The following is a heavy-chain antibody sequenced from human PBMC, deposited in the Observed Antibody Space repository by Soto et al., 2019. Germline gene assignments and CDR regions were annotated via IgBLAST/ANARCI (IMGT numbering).Heavy chain of an antibody. J-gene: IGHJ5*02. CDR2: IHSTMSP. CDR3: ARSQAYGYYANLDT. V-gene: IGHV4-4*07. CDR1: GDSVSKYY. D-gene: IGHD4-17*01. Sequence: KTSETLSLTCTVSGDSVSKYYWNWIRQPAGKGLEWIGRIHSTMSPNCNPSLKSRVTMSVDTSKNQFSLKLNLTSVTAADTAVYYCARSQAYGYYANLDTWGQGTLVTVSS.